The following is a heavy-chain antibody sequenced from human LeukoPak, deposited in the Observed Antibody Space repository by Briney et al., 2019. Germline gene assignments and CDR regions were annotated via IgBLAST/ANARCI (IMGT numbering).Heavy chain of an antibody. Sequence: GGSLRLSCDASGFIFSDYYMSWVRQAPGKGLEWISYISNPSSTRYYADSVKGRFTISRDNAKNSVYLLLNSLTPEDTAVYYCARDLRAGGTWSYGVYFDLWGRGTLVTVSS. J-gene: IGHJ2*01. D-gene: IGHD4-17*01. CDR3: ARDLRAGGTWSYGVYFDL. CDR1: GFIFSDYY. V-gene: IGHV3-11*04. CDR2: ISNPSSTR.